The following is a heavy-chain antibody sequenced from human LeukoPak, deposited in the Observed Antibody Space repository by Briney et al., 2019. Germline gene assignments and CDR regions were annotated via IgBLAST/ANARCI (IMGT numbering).Heavy chain of an antibody. J-gene: IGHJ6*03. V-gene: IGHV4-34*01. Sequence: SETLSLTCAVYGGSFSGYYWSWIRQPPGKGLEWIGEINHSGSTNYNPSLKSRVTISVDTSKNQFSLKLSSVTAADTAVYYCARANYYYYYMDVWGKGTTVTVYS. CDR2: INHSGST. CDR3: ARANYYYYYMDV. CDR1: GGSFSGYY.